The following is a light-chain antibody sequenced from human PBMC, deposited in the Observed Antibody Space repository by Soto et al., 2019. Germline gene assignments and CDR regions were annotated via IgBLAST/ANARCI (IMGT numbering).Light chain of an antibody. V-gene: IGLV1-40*01. CDR3: ESYDGSLKNSV. CDR1: SSNIGAGYD. J-gene: IGLJ3*02. Sequence: QSVLTQSPSVSGAPGQRVTISCTGSSSNIGAGYDVHWYQQFPGTAPKLLIYANTNRPSGVPDRFSGSKSGTSASLAITGLQPEDEADYYCESYDGSLKNSVFGGGTKVTVL. CDR2: ANT.